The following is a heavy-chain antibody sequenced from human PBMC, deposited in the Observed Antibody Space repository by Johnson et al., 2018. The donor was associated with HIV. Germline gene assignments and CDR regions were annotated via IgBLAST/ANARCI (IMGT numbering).Heavy chain of an antibody. J-gene: IGHJ3*02. CDR1: GFTFSSCG. CDR3: TKGRECEINGGAFDI. Sequence: VQLVESGGGLVQPGRSLRLSCVASGFTFSSCGMHWVRQAPGKGLEWVALISYDGSHEYYGDSMKGRFTISRDNSKNTLYLQMNSLRPEDTAVYYCTKGRECEINGGAFDIWGQGTMVTISS. CDR2: ISYDGSHE. D-gene: IGHD3-10*01. V-gene: IGHV3-30*18.